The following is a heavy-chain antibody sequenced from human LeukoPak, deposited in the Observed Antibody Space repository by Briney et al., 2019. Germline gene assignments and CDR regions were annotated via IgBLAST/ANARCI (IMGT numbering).Heavy chain of an antibody. V-gene: IGHV1-8*01. D-gene: IGHD1-26*01. CDR1: GYTFTSYD. J-gene: IGHJ4*02. CDR2: INLNSGNT. CDR3: ARVTGSIDY. Sequence: ASVKVSCKASGYTFTSYDINWVRQATGQGLERIGWINLNSGNTGYAQNFQGRLTVTRDTSINTAYMALNTLRSEDTAIYYCARVTGSIDYWGQGTLVTVSS.